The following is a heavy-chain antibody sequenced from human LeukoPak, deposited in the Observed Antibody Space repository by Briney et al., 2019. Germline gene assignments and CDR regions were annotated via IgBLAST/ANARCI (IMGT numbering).Heavy chain of an antibody. V-gene: IGHV3-33*06. CDR1: GFTFSNYD. CDR2: IWYDGSNK. Sequence: PGGSLGLSCAASGFTFSNYDIHWVRQAPGKGLEWVAVIWYDGSNKYYADSVKGRFTISRDNSKNTVYLQMNRLRGEDTAVYYCAKTGYSSSWLFDYWGQGTLVTVSS. J-gene: IGHJ4*02. D-gene: IGHD6-13*01. CDR3: AKTGYSSSWLFDY.